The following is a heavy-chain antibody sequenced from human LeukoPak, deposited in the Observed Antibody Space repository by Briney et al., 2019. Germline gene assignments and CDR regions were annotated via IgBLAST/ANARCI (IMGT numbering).Heavy chain of an antibody. V-gene: IGHV3-7*01. Sequence: PGGSLRLSCAASGFNFNTAWMSWVRQAPGKGLEWVANIKQDGTEKYYVDSVKGRFTISRDNAKNSLYLQMNSLRAEDTAVYYCARGGWGYYYYYYMDVWGKGTTVTVSS. J-gene: IGHJ6*03. CDR1: GFNFNTAW. CDR3: ARGGWGYYYYYYMDV. CDR2: IKQDGTEK. D-gene: IGHD6-19*01.